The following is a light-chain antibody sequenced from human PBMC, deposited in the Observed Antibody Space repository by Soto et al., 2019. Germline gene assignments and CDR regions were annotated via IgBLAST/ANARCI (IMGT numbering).Light chain of an antibody. V-gene: IGKV3-11*01. J-gene: IGKJ1*01. CDR1: QSVSSY. CDR2: DAS. CDR3: HQRSNWPWN. Sequence: EIVVTPILAKLSTSTGERATLPCRASQSVSSYLAWYQQKPGQAPRLLIYDASNTATGIPARFSGSASGTDFTLTIRSLEPEDFALSYCHQRSNWPWNFGQGTKV.